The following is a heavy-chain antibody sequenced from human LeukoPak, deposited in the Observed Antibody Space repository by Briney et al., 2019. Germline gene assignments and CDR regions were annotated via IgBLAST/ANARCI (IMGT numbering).Heavy chain of an antibody. D-gene: IGHD5-18*01. J-gene: IGHJ4*02. CDR3: AKDRGYGPNIYYFDY. Sequence: QPGGSLRLSCAASGFTFSSYGMHWVRQAPGKGLEWVAVISYDGSNKYYADSVKGRFTISRDNSKNTLYLQMNSLRAEDTAVYYCAKDRGYGPNIYYFDYWGQGTLVTVSS. V-gene: IGHV3-30*18. CDR1: GFTFSSYG. CDR2: ISYDGSNK.